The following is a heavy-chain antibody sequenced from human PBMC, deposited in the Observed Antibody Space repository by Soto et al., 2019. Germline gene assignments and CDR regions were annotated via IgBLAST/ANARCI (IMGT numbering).Heavy chain of an antibody. D-gene: IGHD3-3*01. CDR1: GYTFTSYA. J-gene: IGHJ4*02. CDR3: ARGTIFGVVTTKLDY. Sequence: ASVKVSCKASGYTFTSYAMHWVRQAPGQRLEWMGWINAGNGNTKYSQKFQGRVTITRDTSASTAYMELSSLRSEDTAVYYCARGTIFGVVTTKLDYWGQGTLVTVSS. V-gene: IGHV1-3*01. CDR2: INAGNGNT.